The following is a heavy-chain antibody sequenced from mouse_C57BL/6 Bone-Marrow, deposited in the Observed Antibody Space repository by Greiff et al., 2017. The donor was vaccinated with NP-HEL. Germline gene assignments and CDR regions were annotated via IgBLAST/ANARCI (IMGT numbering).Heavy chain of an antibody. D-gene: IGHD1-1*01. CDR2: IDPSDSYT. CDR1: GYTFTSYW. Sequence: QVQLQQPGAELVKPGASVKLSCKASGYTFTSYWMQWVKQRPGQGLEWIGEIDPSDSYTNYNQKFKGKATLTVDTSSSTAYMQLSSLTSEDSAVYYCANSITTALGFDDWGQGTTLTVSS. J-gene: IGHJ2*01. V-gene: IGHV1-50*01. CDR3: ANSITTALGFDD.